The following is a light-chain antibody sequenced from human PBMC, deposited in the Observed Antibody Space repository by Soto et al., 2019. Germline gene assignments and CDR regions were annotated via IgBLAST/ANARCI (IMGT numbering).Light chain of an antibody. CDR3: SSYTSNNTFV. V-gene: IGLV2-14*01. J-gene: IGLJ1*01. CDR1: SGDVGGYNY. CDR2: EVT. Sequence: QSALTQPASVSGSPGQSITISCTGTSGDVGGYNYVSWYQHHPGKAPKLIIYEVTNRPSGVSNRFSGSKSGDTASLTISGLQAEDEADYYCSSYTSNNTFVFGTGTKVTVL.